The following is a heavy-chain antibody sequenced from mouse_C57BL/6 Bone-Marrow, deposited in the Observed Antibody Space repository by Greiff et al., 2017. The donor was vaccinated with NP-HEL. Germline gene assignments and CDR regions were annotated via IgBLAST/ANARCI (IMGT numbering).Heavy chain of an antibody. CDR2: IYPGSGNT. CDR3: ARSSYYEYGEVYFDY. Sequence: VQLQESGAELVRPGASVKLSCKASGYTFTDYYINWVKQRPGQGLEWIARIYPGSGNTYYNEKFKGKATLTAEKSSSTAYMQLSSLTSEDSAVYFCARSSYYEYGEVYFDYWGQGTTLTVSS. CDR1: GYTFTDYY. J-gene: IGHJ2*01. V-gene: IGHV1-76*01. D-gene: IGHD2-4*01.